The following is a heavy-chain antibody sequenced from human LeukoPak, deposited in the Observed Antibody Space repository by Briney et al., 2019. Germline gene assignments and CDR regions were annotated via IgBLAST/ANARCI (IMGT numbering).Heavy chain of an antibody. J-gene: IGHJ4*02. CDR1: GYTFTSHY. D-gene: IGHD2-15*01. CDR3: AREKVVVDDANYFDY. Sequence: ASVKVSCKASGYTFTSHYIHWVRQAPGQGLEWMGIINPDGGSTTYPQKFQGRVTMTRDTSTSTVYMEVSSLRSEDTAVYYCAREKVVVDDANYFDYWGQGTLVPSPQ. V-gene: IGHV1-46*01. CDR2: INPDGGST.